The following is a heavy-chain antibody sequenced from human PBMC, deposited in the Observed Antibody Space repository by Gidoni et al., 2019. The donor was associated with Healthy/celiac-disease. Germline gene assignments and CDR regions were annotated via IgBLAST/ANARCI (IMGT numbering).Heavy chain of an antibody. Sequence: QVQLVESGGGVVQPGRSLGLTCAASRFTFRSYGMHWVRQAPGKGLEWVAVIWYDGSNKYYADSVKGRFTISRDNSKNTLYLQMNSLRAEDTAVYYCARDRAVVVTYYFDYWGQGTLVTVSS. CDR1: RFTFRSYG. CDR2: IWYDGSNK. V-gene: IGHV3-33*01. CDR3: ARDRAVVVTYYFDY. J-gene: IGHJ4*02. D-gene: IGHD3-22*01.